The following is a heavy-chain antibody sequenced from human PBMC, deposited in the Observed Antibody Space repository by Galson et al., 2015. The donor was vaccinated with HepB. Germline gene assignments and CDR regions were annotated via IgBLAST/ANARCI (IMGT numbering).Heavy chain of an antibody. CDR3: AKVERHYYEDSAYFGGDYFDY. D-gene: IGHD3-22*01. J-gene: IGHJ4*02. V-gene: IGHV3-23*01. CDR2: ISGAGGRT. CDR1: GFTFSDYA. Sequence: SLRLSCAASGFTFSDYAMSWVRQAPGKGLEWVAGISGAGGRTYDADAVKGRFTISRDNSKNMLYLQMSSLRVEDTAVYYCAKVERHYYEDSAYFGGDYFDYWGQGTLVTVFS.